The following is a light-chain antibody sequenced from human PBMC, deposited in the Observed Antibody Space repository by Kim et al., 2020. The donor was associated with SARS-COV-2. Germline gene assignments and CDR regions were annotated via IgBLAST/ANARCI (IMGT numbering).Light chain of an antibody. CDR3: QQYESHPYT. Sequence: DIQMTQSPSTLSASVGDRVTITCRASQSVSSWLAWYQQKPGKAPKLLIYKASTLEGGVPSRFSGRGSGTEFTLTINSLQPDDFATYSCQQYESHPYTFGQGTKLEI. CDR2: KAS. J-gene: IGKJ2*01. CDR1: QSVSSW. V-gene: IGKV1-5*03.